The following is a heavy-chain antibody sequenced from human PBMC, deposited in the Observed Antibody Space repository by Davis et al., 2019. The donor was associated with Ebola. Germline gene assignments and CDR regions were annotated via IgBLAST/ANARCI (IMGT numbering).Heavy chain of an antibody. D-gene: IGHD3-22*01. CDR3: AKGPPTYYFDNSGYLDY. CDR2: ISYEGSNK. Sequence: GESLKISCAASGFTFSSYAMHWVRQAPGTGLEWVAVISYEGSNKYYADSVKGRFTISRDNSKNTLYLQMNSLRAEDTAVYYCAKGPPTYYFDNSGYLDYWGQGTLVTVPS. J-gene: IGHJ4*02. V-gene: IGHV3-30*18. CDR1: GFTFSSYA.